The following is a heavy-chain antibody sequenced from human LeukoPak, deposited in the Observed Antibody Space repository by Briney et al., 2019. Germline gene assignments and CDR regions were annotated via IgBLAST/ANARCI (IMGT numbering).Heavy chain of an antibody. D-gene: IGHD2-2*01. CDR3: ARVGSSRPFDN. V-gene: IGHV3-7*04. CDR2: IKEDGTES. Sequence: PGGSLRLSCAASGFTFSSYWMTWVRQAPGKGLEWVANIKEDGTESFYVDSVKGRFTISRDNVKSSLFLQMNSLTDEDTAVYYCARVGSSRPFDNWGQGALVTVSS. J-gene: IGHJ4*02. CDR1: GFTFSSYW.